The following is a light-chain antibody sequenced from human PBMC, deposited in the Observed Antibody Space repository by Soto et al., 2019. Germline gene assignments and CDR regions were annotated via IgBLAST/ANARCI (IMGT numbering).Light chain of an antibody. CDR3: QQYNNWPLT. CDR1: QSIGGN. Sequence: EIVLTQSPGTLSLSPGERATLSCRASQSIGGNYLAWYQQKPGQAPRLLIYGASSRATGIPDRFSGSGSGTEFTLTISSLQSEDFAVYYCQQYNNWPLTFGGGTKVDIK. CDR2: GAS. V-gene: IGKV3D-15*01. J-gene: IGKJ4*01.